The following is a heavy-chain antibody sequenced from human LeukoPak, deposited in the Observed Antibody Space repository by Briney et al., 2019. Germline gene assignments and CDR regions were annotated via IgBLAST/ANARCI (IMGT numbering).Heavy chain of an antibody. D-gene: IGHD5-18*01. V-gene: IGHV3-74*01. Sequence: GGSLRLSCAASGFTFGNYWMHWVRQAPGKGLVWVSRINGDGSATSFADSVKSRFTISRDNAKNTLYLQMNSLRAEDTAVYYCAREIRGYNYGYFDSWGQGTLVTVSS. J-gene: IGHJ4*02. CDR3: AREIRGYNYGYFDS. CDR1: GFTFGNYW. CDR2: INGDGSAT.